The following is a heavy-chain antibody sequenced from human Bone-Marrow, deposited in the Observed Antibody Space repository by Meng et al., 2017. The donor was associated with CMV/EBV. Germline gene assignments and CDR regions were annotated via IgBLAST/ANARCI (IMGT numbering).Heavy chain of an antibody. J-gene: IGHJ6*02. CDR2: ISSSSSYI. Sequence: GGSLRLSCAASGFTFSTYGMHWVRQAPGKGLEWVSSISSSSSYIYYADSVKGRFTISRDNAKNSLYLQMNSLRAEDTAVYYCARDTAMDRTPYYYYYGMDVWGQGTTVTVSS. CDR3: ARDTAMDRTPYYYYYGMDV. CDR1: GFTFSTYG. D-gene: IGHD5-18*01. V-gene: IGHV3-21*01.